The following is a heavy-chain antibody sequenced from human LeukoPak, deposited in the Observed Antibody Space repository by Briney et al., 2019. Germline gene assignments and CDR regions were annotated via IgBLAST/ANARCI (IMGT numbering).Heavy chain of an antibody. J-gene: IGHJ4*02. Sequence: PGGSLRLSCAASGFTFSSYIMNWVRQAPGKGLEWVSSISSSSSYIYYADPVKGRFTISRDNAKNSLFLHMNILRAEDTALYYCAREGPYGDYDYWGQGTLVTVSS. CDR2: ISSSSSYI. CDR3: AREGPYGDYDY. D-gene: IGHD4-17*01. V-gene: IGHV3-21*01. CDR1: GFTFSSYI.